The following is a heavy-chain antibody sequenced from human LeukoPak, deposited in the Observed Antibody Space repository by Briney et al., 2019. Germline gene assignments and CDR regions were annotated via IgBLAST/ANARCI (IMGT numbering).Heavy chain of an antibody. CDR2: IRHDESNK. CDR3: AKKLGAYDHFDY. D-gene: IGHD3-22*01. CDR1: GFSFSSYG. Sequence: PGGSLRLSCAASGFSFSSYGMHWVRQAPGKGLEWVAFIRHDESNKYYADSVKGRFTISRDNSKNTLYLQMNSLRAEDTAVYYCAKKLGAYDHFDYWGQGTLVTVSS. V-gene: IGHV3-30*02. J-gene: IGHJ4*02.